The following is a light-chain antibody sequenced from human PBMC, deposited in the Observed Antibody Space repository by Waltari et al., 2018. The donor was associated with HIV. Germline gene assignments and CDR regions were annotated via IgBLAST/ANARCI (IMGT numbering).Light chain of an antibody. CDR2: KDR. V-gene: IGLV3-25*03. J-gene: IGLJ2*01. CDR1: ASPSKY. CDR3: QSPDKDDSSHVV. Sequence: SYELTQPPSVSVSPGQTARITCSGDASPSKYASGYQQKPGQAPVLVIYKDRERPSGIPERFSGSKSGTTVTLTISGVQADDEADYYCQSPDKDDSSHVVFGGGTKLTAL.